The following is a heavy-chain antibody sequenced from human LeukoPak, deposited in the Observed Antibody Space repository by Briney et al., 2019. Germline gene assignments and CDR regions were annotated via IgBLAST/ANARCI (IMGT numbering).Heavy chain of an antibody. V-gene: IGHV1-69*04. CDR3: ARAPYYYGSGSYSY. D-gene: IGHD3-10*01. CDR2: IIPILGIA. Sequence: SVKVSCKASGGTFSSYAISWVRRAPGQGLEWMGRIIPILGIANYAQKFQGRVTITADKSTSTAYMELSSLRSEDTAVYYCARAPYYYGSGSYSYWGQGTLVTVSS. J-gene: IGHJ4*02. CDR1: GGTFSSYA.